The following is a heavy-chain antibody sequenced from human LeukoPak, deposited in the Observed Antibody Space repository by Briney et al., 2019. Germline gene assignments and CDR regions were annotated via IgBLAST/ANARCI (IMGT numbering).Heavy chain of an antibody. CDR1: GGSFSGYF. Sequence: KPSETLSPTCAVYGGSFSGYFWSLIRQPPGKGLEWIGEINHSGITNYNPSLQSRVTISVDTSNNQFSLKLSSVTAADTAVYYCARVRAIGVGRRYYFDYWGQGTLVTVSS. CDR3: ARVRAIGVGRRYYFDY. J-gene: IGHJ4*02. CDR2: INHSGIT. D-gene: IGHD3-16*01. V-gene: IGHV4-34*01.